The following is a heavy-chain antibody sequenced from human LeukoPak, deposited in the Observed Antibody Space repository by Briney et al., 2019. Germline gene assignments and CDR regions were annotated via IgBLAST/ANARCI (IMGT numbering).Heavy chain of an antibody. CDR2: IIPILGIA. V-gene: IGHV1-69*04. J-gene: IGHJ6*02. CDR1: GGTFSSYA. CDR3: AGAVAARAVYYYGMDV. Sequence: SVKVSCKASGGTFSSYAISWVRQAPGQGLEWMGRIIPILGIANYAHKFQGRVTITADKSTSTAYMGLSSLRSEDTAVYYCAGAVAARAVYYYGMDVWGQGTTVTVSS. D-gene: IGHD6-19*01.